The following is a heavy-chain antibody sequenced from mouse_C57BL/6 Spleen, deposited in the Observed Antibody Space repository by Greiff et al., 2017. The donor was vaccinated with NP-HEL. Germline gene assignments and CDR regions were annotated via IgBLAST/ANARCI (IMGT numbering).Heavy chain of an antibody. V-gene: IGHV14-1*01. CDR1: GFNIKDYY. J-gene: IGHJ4*01. Sequence: EVQLQQSGAELVRPEASVKLSCTASGFNIKDYYMHWVKQRPEQGLEWIGRIDPEDGDTEYAPKFQGKATMTADTSSNPAYLQLSSLTSEDTAVYYCTTDDGYAMDYWGQGTSVTVSS. CDR2: IDPEDGDT. D-gene: IGHD2-12*01. CDR3: TTDDGYAMDY.